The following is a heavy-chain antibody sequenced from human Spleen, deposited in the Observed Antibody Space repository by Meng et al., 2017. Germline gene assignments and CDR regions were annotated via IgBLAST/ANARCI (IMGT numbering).Heavy chain of an antibody. Sequence: GESLKISCEVSGFTFIPYWMSWVRQAPGKGLEWVANIAPDGSVQFYVDSVKGRFTISRDNAKASLYLQMNSLRAEDTAVYYCARDRTGDYELDYWGQGTLVTVSS. D-gene: IGHD4-17*01. CDR3: ARDRTGDYELDY. CDR1: GFTFIPYW. V-gene: IGHV3-7*01. J-gene: IGHJ4*02. CDR2: IAPDGSVQ.